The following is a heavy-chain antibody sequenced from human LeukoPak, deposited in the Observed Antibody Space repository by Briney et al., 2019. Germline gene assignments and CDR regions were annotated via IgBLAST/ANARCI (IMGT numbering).Heavy chain of an antibody. Sequence: TSETLSLTCAVYGGSFSGYYWSWIRQPPGKGLEWIGEINHSGSTNYNPSLKSRVTISVDTSKNQFSLKLSSVTAADTAVYYCARRRVEYSSSSWNWFDPWGQGTLVTVSS. CDR2: INHSGST. D-gene: IGHD6-6*01. CDR1: GGSFSGYY. CDR3: ARRRVEYSSSSWNWFDP. V-gene: IGHV4-34*01. J-gene: IGHJ5*02.